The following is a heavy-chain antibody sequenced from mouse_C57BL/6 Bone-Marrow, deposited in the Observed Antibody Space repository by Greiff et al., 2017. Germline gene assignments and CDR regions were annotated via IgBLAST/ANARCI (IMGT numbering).Heavy chain of an antibody. D-gene: IGHD2-1*01. CDR2: ISSGGSYT. Sequence: EVQGVESGGDLVKPGGSLKLSCAASGFTFSSYGMSWVRQTPDKRLEWVATISSGGSYTYYPDSVKGRFTISRDNAKNTLYLQVSSLKSEDTAVDYCARHGYYGNPFAYWGQGTLVTVSA. CDR1: GFTFSSYG. V-gene: IGHV5-6*01. CDR3: ARHGYYGNPFAY. J-gene: IGHJ3*01.